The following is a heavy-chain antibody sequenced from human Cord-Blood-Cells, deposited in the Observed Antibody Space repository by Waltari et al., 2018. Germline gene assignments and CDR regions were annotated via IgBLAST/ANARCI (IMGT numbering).Heavy chain of an antibody. CDR3: ARQLGRYYYYGMDV. CDR1: GGSISSSNW. V-gene: IGHV4-4*02. J-gene: IGHJ6*02. CDR2: FYHSGST. D-gene: IGHD1-1*01. Sequence: QVQLQESGPGLVKPSGTLSLTCAVSGGSISSSNWWSWVRQPPGKGLEWIGEFYHSGSTNSNPALKSRVTISVDKSKNQFSLKLSSVTAADTAVYYCARQLGRYYYYGMDVWGQGTTVTVSS.